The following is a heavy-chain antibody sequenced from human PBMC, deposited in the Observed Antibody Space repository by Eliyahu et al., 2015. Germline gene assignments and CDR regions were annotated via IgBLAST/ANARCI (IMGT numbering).Heavy chain of an antibody. Sequence: QVQLVQSGAXVKKPGASVXXSCXASGYTFTSXXMHWVXQAPXQRLEWMGWINAGNGNTKYSQKFQGRVTITRDTSASTAYMELSSLRSEDTAVYYCARSLAAAGRAGWDDAFDIWGQGTMVTVSS. CDR1: GYTFTSXX. CDR2: INAGNGNT. CDR3: ARSLAAAGRAGWDDAFDI. D-gene: IGHD6-13*01. J-gene: IGHJ3*02. V-gene: IGHV1-3*01.